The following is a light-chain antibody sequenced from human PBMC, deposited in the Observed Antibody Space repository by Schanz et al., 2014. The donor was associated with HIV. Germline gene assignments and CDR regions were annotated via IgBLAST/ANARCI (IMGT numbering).Light chain of an antibody. CDR1: QGISNY. Sequence: TQSPSSLSASVGDRVSITCRTSQGISNYLAWYQQKPGKVPKLLIYAASTLQSGVPSRFSGSGSGTEFTLTISSLQPDDVATYYCQHYNHYPVAFGGGTKVDIK. J-gene: IGKJ4*01. CDR2: AAS. CDR3: QHYNHYPVA. V-gene: IGKV1-27*01.